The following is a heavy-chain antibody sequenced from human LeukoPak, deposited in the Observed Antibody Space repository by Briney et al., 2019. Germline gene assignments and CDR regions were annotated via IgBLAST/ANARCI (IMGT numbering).Heavy chain of an antibody. J-gene: IGHJ3*02. CDR1: GGSISSSSYY. CDR2: IYYSGST. V-gene: IGHV4-39*07. Sequence: PSETLSLTCTVSGGSISSSSYYWGWIRQPPGKGLEWIGSIYYSGSTYYNPSLKSRVTISVDTSKNQFSLKLSSVTAADTAVYYCARVPPSMVRGVIIISHAFDIWGQGTMVTVSS. CDR3: ARVPPSMVRGVIIISHAFDI. D-gene: IGHD3-10*01.